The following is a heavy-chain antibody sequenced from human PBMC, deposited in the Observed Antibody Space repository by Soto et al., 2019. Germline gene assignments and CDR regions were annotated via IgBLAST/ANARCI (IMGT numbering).Heavy chain of an antibody. D-gene: IGHD3-10*01. CDR3: TKAEGGRSWFGGWIY. CDR1: GYTFSTYA. J-gene: IGHJ4*02. V-gene: IGHV1-3*01. CDR2: INPGSGNR. Sequence: QVQLVQSGAEVKKPGASVKISCKASGYTFSTYAIHWVRQAPGQRLEWMGWINPGSGNRKYSQNFQGRVTISGDTSASTAFMELSSLTSEDTVVYYCTKAEGGRSWFGGWIYWGQGTLVTVSS.